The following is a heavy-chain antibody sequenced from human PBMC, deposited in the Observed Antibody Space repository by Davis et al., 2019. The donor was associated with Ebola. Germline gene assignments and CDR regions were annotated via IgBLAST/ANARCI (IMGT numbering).Heavy chain of an antibody. Sequence: GESLKISCAASGFTVSGTYMSWVRQAPGKGLEWVSVIYTGGSTYYADSVQGRFTISRDNSKNTLYLQMNSLRAEDTAVYYCARAVIGWELEWFDPWGQGTLVTVSS. CDR2: IYTGGST. D-gene: IGHD1-26*01. V-gene: IGHV3-53*01. CDR3: ARAVIGWELEWFDP. CDR1: GFTVSGTY. J-gene: IGHJ5*02.